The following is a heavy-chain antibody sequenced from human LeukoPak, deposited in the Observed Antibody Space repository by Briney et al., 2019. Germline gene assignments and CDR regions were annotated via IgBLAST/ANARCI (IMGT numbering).Heavy chain of an antibody. J-gene: IGHJ5*02. CDR1: GGSISSYY. V-gene: IGHV4-4*07. Sequence: SETLSLTCTVSGGSISSYYWSWIRQPAGKGLEWIGRIYTSGSTNYNPSLKSRVTISVDKSKNQFYLKLSSVTAADTAVYYCARERSYDFWSGHEYRYNWFDPWGQGTLVTVSS. CDR2: IYTSGST. CDR3: ARERSYDFWSGHEYRYNWFDP. D-gene: IGHD3-3*01.